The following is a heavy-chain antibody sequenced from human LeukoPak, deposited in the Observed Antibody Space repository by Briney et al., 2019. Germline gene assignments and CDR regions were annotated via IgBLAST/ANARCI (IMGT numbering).Heavy chain of an antibody. Sequence: PGGSLRLSCAASGFTFSSYAMSWVRQAPGKGLEWVSAISGSGGSTYYADSVKGRFTISRDNSKNTLYLQMNSLRAEDTGVYYCAKAPFITMVRGVISSYFVYWGQGTLVIVCS. CDR3: AKAPFITMVRGVISSYFVY. CDR1: GFTFSSYA. J-gene: IGHJ4*02. D-gene: IGHD3-10*01. V-gene: IGHV3-23*01. CDR2: ISGSGGST.